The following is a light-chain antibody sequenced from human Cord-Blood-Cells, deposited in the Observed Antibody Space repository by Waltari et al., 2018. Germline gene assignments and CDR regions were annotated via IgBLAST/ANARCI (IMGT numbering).Light chain of an antibody. CDR3: SSYTSSSTLV. Sequence: HSALTQPASVSGSPGQSITISRPGTSSDVGGYNYVSWYQQHPGKAPKLMIYDVSNRPSGVSNRFSGSKSGNTASLTISGLQAEDEADYYCSSYTSSSTLVFGGGTKLTVL. J-gene: IGLJ2*01. CDR2: DVS. CDR1: SSDVGGYNY. V-gene: IGLV2-14*01.